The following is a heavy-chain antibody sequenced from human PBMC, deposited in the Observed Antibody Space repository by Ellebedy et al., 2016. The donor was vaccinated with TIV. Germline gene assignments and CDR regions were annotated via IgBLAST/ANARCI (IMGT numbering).Heavy chain of an antibody. CDR2: IRYDGSDK. CDR3: AKVLFAFGEFEPPFDP. V-gene: IGHV3-30*02. CDR1: GFTFNSYG. Sequence: GESLKISCAASGFTFNSYGMHWVRQAPGKGLEWVTFIRYDGSDKYYADSVKGRFTISRDNSKNTLNLQMNSLRLEDTAVYYCAKVLFAFGEFEPPFDPWGQGTLVIVSS. D-gene: IGHD3-10*01. J-gene: IGHJ5*02.